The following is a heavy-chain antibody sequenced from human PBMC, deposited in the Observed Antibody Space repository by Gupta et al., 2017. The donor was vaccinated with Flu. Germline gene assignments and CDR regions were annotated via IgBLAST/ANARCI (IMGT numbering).Heavy chain of an antibody. CDR2: IKQDGSEK. Sequence: EVQLVESGGGLVQPGGSLRLSCAASGFTFSSYWMSWVRQAPGKGLEWVANIKQDGSEKYYVDSVKGRFTISRDNAKNSLYLQMNSLRAEDTAVYYCARSPRYDSSGSRNLNGPLDYWGQGTLVTVSS. J-gene: IGHJ4*02. D-gene: IGHD3-22*01. CDR3: ARSPRYDSSGSRNLNGPLDY. CDR1: GFTFSSYW. V-gene: IGHV3-7*01.